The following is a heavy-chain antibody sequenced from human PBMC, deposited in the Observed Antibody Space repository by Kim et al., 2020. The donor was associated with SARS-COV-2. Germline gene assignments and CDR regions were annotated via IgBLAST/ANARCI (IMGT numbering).Heavy chain of an antibody. CDR1: RFTFSSSA. V-gene: IGHV3-23*01. D-gene: IGHD2-2*01. J-gene: IGHJ2*01. Sequence: GGSLRLSCSASRFTFSSSAMTWVRQAPGKGLEWVSSIFGSGNCTYYADSVKGRFLISRDNSKNTVYLQLTNLRADDTAVYYCAKNVHITSVIFLCYFDLWGRGTSVTVSS. CDR2: IFGSGNCT. CDR3: AKNVHITSVIFLCYFDL.